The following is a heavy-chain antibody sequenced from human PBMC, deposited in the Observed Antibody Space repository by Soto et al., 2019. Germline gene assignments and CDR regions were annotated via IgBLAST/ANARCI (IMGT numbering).Heavy chain of an antibody. CDR3: ARDLSGVGIESQ. CDR1: GFTFSSYT. D-gene: IGHD3-10*01. J-gene: IGHJ4*02. Sequence: QVQLVESGGGVVQPGRSLRLSCATSGFTFSSYTMHWVRQAPGEGLDWVAVISGDERDKRYAGSVQGRFTISRDNSKNTLYLQMNSLRTADTATYYCARDLSGVGIESQWGQGTLVTVSS. CDR2: ISGDERDK. V-gene: IGHV3-30*04.